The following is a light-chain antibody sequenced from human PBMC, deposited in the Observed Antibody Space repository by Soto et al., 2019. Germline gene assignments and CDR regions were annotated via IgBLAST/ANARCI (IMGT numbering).Light chain of an antibody. CDR1: QGISSY. Sequence: AIRMTQSPSSFSASTGYRVSITCRASQGISSYFAWYQQKPGKAPKLLIYAASTLQSGVPSRFSGSGSATDFTLTISCLLSEDFATYYCQQYYSYPTFGQGTKVDI. CDR2: AAS. V-gene: IGKV1-8*01. CDR3: QQYYSYPT. J-gene: IGKJ1*01.